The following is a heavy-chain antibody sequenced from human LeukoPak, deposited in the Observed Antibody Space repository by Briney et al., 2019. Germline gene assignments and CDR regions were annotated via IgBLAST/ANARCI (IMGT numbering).Heavy chain of an antibody. J-gene: IGHJ4*02. CDR1: GYTFTSYD. CDR3: AVYSSSWHTTLYYFDY. Sequence: GASVKVSCKASGYTFTSYDINWVRQATGQGLEWMGWINPNRGGTNYAQKFQGRVTMTRDTSISTAYMELSRLRSDDTAVYYCAVYSSSWHTTLYYFDYWGQGTLVTVSS. V-gene: IGHV1-2*02. CDR2: INPNRGGT. D-gene: IGHD6-13*01.